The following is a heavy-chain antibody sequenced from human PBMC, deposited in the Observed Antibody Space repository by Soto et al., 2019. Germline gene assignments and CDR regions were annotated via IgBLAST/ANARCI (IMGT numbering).Heavy chain of an antibody. Sequence: SETLSLTCAVYGGSFSGYYWSWIRQPPGKGLEWIGEINHSGSTNYNPSLKSRVTISVDTSKNQFSLKLSSVTAADTAVYYCARSWGIAVAGPRDLRNDYWGQGTLVTVSS. V-gene: IGHV4-34*01. CDR2: INHSGST. CDR1: GGSFSGYY. J-gene: IGHJ4*02. D-gene: IGHD6-19*01. CDR3: ARSWGIAVAGPRDLRNDY.